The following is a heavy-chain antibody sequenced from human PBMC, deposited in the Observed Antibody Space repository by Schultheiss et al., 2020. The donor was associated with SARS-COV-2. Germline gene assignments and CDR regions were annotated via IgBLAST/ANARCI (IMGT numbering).Heavy chain of an antibody. V-gene: IGHV3-38*03. Sequence: GGSLRLSCAASGFTVSSNEMSWVRQAPGKGLEWVSSISGGSTYYADSVKGRFTISRHNSKNTLYLQMNSLRAEDTAVYYCARSTVTTHRRHYYYMDVWGKGTTVTVSS. J-gene: IGHJ6*03. CDR1: GFTVSSNE. CDR2: ISGGST. D-gene: IGHD4-17*01. CDR3: ARSTVTTHRRHYYYMDV.